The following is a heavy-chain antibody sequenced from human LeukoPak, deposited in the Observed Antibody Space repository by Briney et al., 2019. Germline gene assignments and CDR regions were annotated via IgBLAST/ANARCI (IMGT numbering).Heavy chain of an antibody. CDR1: GYTFTGYY. CDR3: ARGKWDGGSYFFPDY. CDR2: INPNNGGT. V-gene: IGHV1-2*02. D-gene: IGHD1-26*01. J-gene: IGHJ4*02. Sequence: ASVEVSCKASGYTFTGYYMHWVRQAPGQGLEWMGWINPNNGGTNYAQKFQGRVTMTRDTSISTAYMELSRLRSDDTAVYYCARGKWDGGSYFFPDYWGQGTLVTVSS.